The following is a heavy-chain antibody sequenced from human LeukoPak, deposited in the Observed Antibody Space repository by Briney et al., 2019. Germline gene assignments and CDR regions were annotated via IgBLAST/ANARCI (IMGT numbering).Heavy chain of an antibody. D-gene: IGHD5-12*01. V-gene: IGHV3-30*04. CDR1: EFTFSTYA. CDR2: ISYDGNKK. CDR3: ARDRDFSGYLPHDY. J-gene: IGHJ4*02. Sequence: GRSLRLSCAASEFTFSTYAMHWVRQAPGKGLEWVAFISYDGNKKDYADSVKGRFTISRDDSKNTLYLQMNSLRDEDTAVYYCARDRDFSGYLPHDYWGQGTLVTVSS.